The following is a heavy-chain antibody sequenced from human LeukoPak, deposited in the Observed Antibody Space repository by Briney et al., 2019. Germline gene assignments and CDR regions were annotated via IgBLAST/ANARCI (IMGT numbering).Heavy chain of an antibody. D-gene: IGHD3-22*01. J-gene: IGHJ4*02. Sequence: GGSLRLSCAASGFTFSSYSMNWVRQAPGKGLEWVSSISSSSSSYIYYADSVKGRFTISRDNAENSLYLQMNSLRAEDTAVYYCARTLDYYDSSGSAYWGQGTLVTVSS. CDR1: GFTFSSYS. CDR2: ISSSSSSYI. CDR3: ARTLDYYDSSGSAY. V-gene: IGHV3-21*01.